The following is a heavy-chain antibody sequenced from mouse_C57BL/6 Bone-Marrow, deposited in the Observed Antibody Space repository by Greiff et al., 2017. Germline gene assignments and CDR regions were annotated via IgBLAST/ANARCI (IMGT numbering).Heavy chain of an antibody. CDR3: ATITTPFDY. V-gene: IGHV5-4*01. Sequence: EVQLVESGGGLVKPGGSLKLSCAASGFTFSSYAMSWVRQTPEKRLERVATISDGGSYTYYPDNVKGRFTISRDKAKNNLYLQMSHLKSEDTAMYYCATITTPFDYWGQGTTLTVSS. D-gene: IGHD1-2*01. J-gene: IGHJ2*01. CDR2: ISDGGSYT. CDR1: GFTFSSYA.